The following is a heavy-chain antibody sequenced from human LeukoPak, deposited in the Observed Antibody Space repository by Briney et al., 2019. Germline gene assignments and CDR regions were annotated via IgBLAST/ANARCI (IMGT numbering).Heavy chain of an antibody. CDR1: GFTFSDHY. CDR3: ARDSGWGYCSGGSCYDGGDAFDI. CDR2: TRNKANSYAT. D-gene: IGHD2-15*01. J-gene: IGHJ3*02. V-gene: IGHV3-72*01. Sequence: GGSLRLSCAASGFTFSDHYMDWVHQATGKGREWVGRTRNKANSYATEYAASVKGRFTISRDDSKNSLYLQMNSLKTEDTAVYYCARDSGWGYCSGGSCYDGGDAFDIWGQGTMVTVSS.